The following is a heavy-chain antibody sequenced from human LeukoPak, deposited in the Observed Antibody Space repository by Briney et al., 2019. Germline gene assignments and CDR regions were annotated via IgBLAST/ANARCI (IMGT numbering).Heavy chain of an antibody. J-gene: IGHJ4*02. CDR2: ISRSGGST. CDR1: GFTFSNYN. V-gene: IGHV3-23*01. CDR3: ARSGLSRFGF. Sequence: GGSLRLSCAASGFTFSNYNLNWVRQAPGKGLEWVSSISRSGGSTYYADSVKGRFTISRDNSRNTLYLQMNSLRAEDTAVYYCARSGLSRFGFWGQGTLVTVSS. D-gene: IGHD2/OR15-2a*01.